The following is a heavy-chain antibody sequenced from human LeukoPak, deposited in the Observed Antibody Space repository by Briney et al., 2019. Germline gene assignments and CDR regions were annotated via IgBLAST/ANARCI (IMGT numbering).Heavy chain of an antibody. CDR1: GFTFSSHS. CDR3: ARAYAGYSSGCSLY. CDR2: ISSSSSNI. J-gene: IGHJ4*01. V-gene: IGHV3-21*01. D-gene: IGHD6-19*01. Sequence: GGSLRLSCAASGFTFSSHSMNWVRQAPGKGLEWVSSISSSSSNIYYADSVKGRFTISRDNAKNSLYLQMNSLRAEGTAVYYCARAYAGYSSGCSLYWGQGTMVTVSP.